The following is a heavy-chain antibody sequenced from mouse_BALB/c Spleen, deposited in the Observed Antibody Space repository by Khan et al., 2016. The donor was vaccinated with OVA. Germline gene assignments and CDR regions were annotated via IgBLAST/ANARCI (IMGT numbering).Heavy chain of an antibody. D-gene: IGHD3-3*01. CDR3: ARDAGRY. CDR1: GYTFPEYT. Sequence: VQLKESGPELVKPGASVKISCKTSGYTFPEYTVHWVKQSLGKSLDWIGVINPKNGGTAYNQKFKGKATLAVAKSSSNAYMEFRNLTSEDSAVYNCARDAGRYWGQGTSVTVAS. V-gene: IGHV1-18*01. J-gene: IGHJ4*01. CDR2: INPKNGGT.